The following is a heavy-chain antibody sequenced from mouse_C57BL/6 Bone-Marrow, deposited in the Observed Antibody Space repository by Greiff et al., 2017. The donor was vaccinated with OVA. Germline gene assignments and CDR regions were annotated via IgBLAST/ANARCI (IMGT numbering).Heavy chain of an antibody. Sequence: QVQLQQSGAELVKPGASVKISCKASGYAFSSYWMNWVKQRPGKGLEWIGQIYPGDGDTNYNGKFKGKATLTADKSSSTAYMQLSSLTSEDSAVYFCASKFITTVVGYFDYWGQGTTLTVSS. V-gene: IGHV1-80*01. CDR2: IYPGDGDT. D-gene: IGHD1-1*01. CDR3: ASKFITTVVGYFDY. J-gene: IGHJ2*01. CDR1: GYAFSSYW.